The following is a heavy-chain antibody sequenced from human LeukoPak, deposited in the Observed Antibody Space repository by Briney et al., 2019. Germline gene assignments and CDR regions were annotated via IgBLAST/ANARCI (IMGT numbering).Heavy chain of an antibody. D-gene: IGHD2-21*01. CDR1: GGSISSGDYY. Sequence: SQTLSPTCTVSGGSISSGDYYWSWIRQPPGKGLEWIGYIYYSGSTYYNPSLKSRVTISVDTSKNQFSLKLSSVTAADTAVYYCARAPTGDCYDYWGRGTLVTVSS. J-gene: IGHJ4*02. CDR2: IYYSGST. CDR3: ARAPTGDCYDY. V-gene: IGHV4-30-4*01.